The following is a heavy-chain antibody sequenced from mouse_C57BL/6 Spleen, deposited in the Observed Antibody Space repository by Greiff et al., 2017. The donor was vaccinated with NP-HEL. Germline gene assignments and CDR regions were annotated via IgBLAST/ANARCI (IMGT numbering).Heavy chain of an antibody. CDR3: ARGFITTVVARVYGNAMDY. D-gene: IGHD1-1*01. V-gene: IGHV1-18*01. J-gene: IGHJ4*01. CDR2: INPNNGGT. Sequence: EVQLQQSGPELVKPGASVKIPCKASGYTFTDYNMDWVKQSHGKSLEWIGDINPNNGGTIYNQKFKGKATLTVDKSSSTAYMELRDLTSEDTAVYYCARGFITTVVARVYGNAMDYWGQGTSVTVSS. CDR1: GYTFTDYN.